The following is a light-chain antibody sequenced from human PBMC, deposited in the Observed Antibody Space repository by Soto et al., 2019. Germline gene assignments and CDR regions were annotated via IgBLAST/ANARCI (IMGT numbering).Light chain of an antibody. CDR1: QSVSSSY. J-gene: IGKJ2*01. V-gene: IGKV3-20*01. Sequence: EIVLTQSPGTLSLSPGERATLSCRASQSVSSSYLAWYQQKPGQAPWLLIYGASSRATGIPDRFSGSGSGTDFNLTISRLEPEDFAVYYCQQYGSSLYTFGQGTKLEIK. CDR3: QQYGSSLYT. CDR2: GAS.